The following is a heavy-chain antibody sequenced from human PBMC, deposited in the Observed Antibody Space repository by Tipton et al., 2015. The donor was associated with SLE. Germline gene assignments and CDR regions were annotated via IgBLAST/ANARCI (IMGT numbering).Heavy chain of an antibody. CDR1: GFTFSDYY. V-gene: IGHV3-11*01. Sequence: GSLRLSCAASGFTFSDYYMSWIRQAPGKGLEWVSYISSSGSTIYYVNSVKGRFTISRDNAKNSLYLQMNSLRAEDTAVYYCARGRYCSGGSCQYYFDYWGQGTLVTVSS. CDR2: ISSSGSTI. J-gene: IGHJ4*02. CDR3: ARGRYCSGGSCQYYFDY. D-gene: IGHD2-15*01.